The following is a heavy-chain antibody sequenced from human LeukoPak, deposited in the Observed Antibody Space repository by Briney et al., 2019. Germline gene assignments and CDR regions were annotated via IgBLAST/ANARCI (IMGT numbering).Heavy chain of an antibody. CDR2: IIPILGTA. CDR1: GGTFSSYA. Sequence: SVKVSCKASGGTFSSYAISWVRQAPGQGLEWMGRIIPILGTANYAQKFQGRVTITADTSTSTAYMELSSLRSEDTAVYYCARDIAVAGTGSYFDYWGQGTLVTVSS. J-gene: IGHJ4*02. D-gene: IGHD6-19*01. V-gene: IGHV1-69*04. CDR3: ARDIAVAGTGSYFDY.